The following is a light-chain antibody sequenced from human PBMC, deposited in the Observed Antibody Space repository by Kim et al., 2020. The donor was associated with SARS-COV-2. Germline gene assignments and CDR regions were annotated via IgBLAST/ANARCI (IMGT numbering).Light chain of an antibody. Sequence: EIVLTQSPATLSLSPGERATLSCRASQSVTSYLAWYQQKPGQAPRLVIHDASTRATGIPARFSASGSGTDFTLTISSLETEDFAVYYCQQNTSLITFGQGTRVEIK. CDR3: QQNTSLIT. CDR1: QSVTSY. CDR2: DAS. V-gene: IGKV3-11*01. J-gene: IGKJ5*01.